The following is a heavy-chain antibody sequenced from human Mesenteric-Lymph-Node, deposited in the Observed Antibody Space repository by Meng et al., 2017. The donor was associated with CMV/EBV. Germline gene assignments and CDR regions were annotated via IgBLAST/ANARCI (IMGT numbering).Heavy chain of an antibody. V-gene: IGHV3-43*01. Sequence: GESRKSSCAASGFTFDDYTIHWVRQAPGKGLEWVSLINWDGGSTFYADSVKGRFTVSRDNSKNSLYLQMHSLRIEDTALYYCAKDSGVADFDYWGQGTLVTVSS. J-gene: IGHJ4*02. D-gene: IGHD2-8*02. CDR2: INWDGGST. CDR3: AKDSGVADFDY. CDR1: GFTFDDYT.